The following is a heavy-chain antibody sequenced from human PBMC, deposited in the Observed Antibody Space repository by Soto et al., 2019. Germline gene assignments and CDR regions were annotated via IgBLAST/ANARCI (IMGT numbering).Heavy chain of an antibody. D-gene: IGHD2-15*01. CDR2: IKQDGSEK. Sequence: GGSLRLSCAASGFTFSSYWMSWVRQAPGKGLEWVANIKQDGSEKYYVDSVKGRFTISRDNAKNSLYLQMNSLRAEDTAVYYCARDEAAILTYYYYYYMDVWGKGTTVTVSS. CDR3: ARDEAAILTYYYYYYMDV. J-gene: IGHJ6*03. CDR1: GFTFSSYW. V-gene: IGHV3-7*01.